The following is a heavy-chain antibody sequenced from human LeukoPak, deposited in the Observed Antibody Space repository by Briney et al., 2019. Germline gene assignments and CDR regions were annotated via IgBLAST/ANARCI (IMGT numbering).Heavy chain of an antibody. D-gene: IGHD2-15*01. Sequence: GGSLRLSCAASGFTFSSYAMSWVRQAPGMGLEWVSTISGNGGATYYADSVKGRFTISRDNSKNTLYLQMNRLRAEDTAVYYCAKHRFESGGHHSTDWGQGTLVTVSS. J-gene: IGHJ4*02. CDR2: ISGNGGAT. CDR3: AKHRFESGGHHSTD. V-gene: IGHV3-23*01. CDR1: GFTFSSYA.